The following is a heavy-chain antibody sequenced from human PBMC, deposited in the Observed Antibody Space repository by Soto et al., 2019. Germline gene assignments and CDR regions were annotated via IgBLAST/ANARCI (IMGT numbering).Heavy chain of an antibody. J-gene: IGHJ4*02. D-gene: IGHD3-10*01. CDR2: IYYSGST. CDR3: ARAKLHGSGSYLLRIGYYFDY. CDR1: GGSVSSGSYY. V-gene: IGHV4-61*01. Sequence: PSETLSLTCTVSGGSVSSGSYYWSWIRQPPGKGLEWIGYIYYSGSTNYNPSLKSRVTISVDTSKNQFSLKLNSVTAADTAVYYCARAKLHGSGSYLLRIGYYFDYWGQGTLVTSPQ.